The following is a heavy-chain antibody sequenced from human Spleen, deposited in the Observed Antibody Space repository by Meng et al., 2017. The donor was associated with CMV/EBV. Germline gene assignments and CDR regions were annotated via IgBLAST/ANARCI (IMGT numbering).Heavy chain of an antibody. J-gene: IGHJ6*02. Sequence: GGSLRLSCVASGFSFSSYAMDWVRRAPGKGLEWVSAISTSGDSVYYADSVKGRFIVSRDNSKNTMYLQMNSPRAEDTAVYYCAKDRCGSASCSLGMDVWGQGTTVTVSS. V-gene: IGHV3-23*01. D-gene: IGHD2-2*01. CDR1: GFSFSSYA. CDR2: ISTSGDSV. CDR3: AKDRCGSASCSLGMDV.